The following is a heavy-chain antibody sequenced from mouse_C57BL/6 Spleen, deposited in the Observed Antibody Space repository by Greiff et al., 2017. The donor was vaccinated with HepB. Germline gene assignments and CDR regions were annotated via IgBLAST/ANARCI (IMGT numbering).Heavy chain of an antibody. Sequence: VKVVESGPGLVQPSQSLSITCTVSGFSLTSYGVHWVRQSPGKGLEWLGVIWSGGSTDYNAAFISRLSISKDNSKSQVFFKMNSLQADDTAIYYCARIYYGSSWYFDVWGTGTTVTVSS. CDR2: IWSGGST. CDR1: GFSLTSYG. D-gene: IGHD1-1*01. J-gene: IGHJ1*03. CDR3: ARIYYGSSWYFDV. V-gene: IGHV2-2*01.